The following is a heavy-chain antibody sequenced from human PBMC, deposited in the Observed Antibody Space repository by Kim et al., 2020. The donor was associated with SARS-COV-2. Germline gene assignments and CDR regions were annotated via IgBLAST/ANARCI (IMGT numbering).Heavy chain of an antibody. Sequence: VKGPFTISRDNSKNSLYLQMKSLRAEDTAVYYCAKRDAYCGGDCYSALDYWGQGTLVTVSS. D-gene: IGHD2-21*02. CDR3: AKRDAYCGGDCYSALDY. J-gene: IGHJ4*02. V-gene: IGHV3-23*01.